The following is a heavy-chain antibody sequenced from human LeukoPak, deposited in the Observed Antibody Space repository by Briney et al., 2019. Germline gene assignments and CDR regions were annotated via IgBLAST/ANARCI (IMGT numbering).Heavy chain of an antibody. V-gene: IGHV4-61*01. CDR2: IYYSGST. Sequence: SETLSLTCTVSGGSVSSGSYYWSWIRQPPGKGLEWIGYIYYSGSTNYNPSLKSRVTISVDTSKNQFSLKLSSVTAADTAVYYCARIHRYCSGGACYVLDNWGQGTLVAVSS. D-gene: IGHD2-15*01. CDR3: ARIHRYCSGGACYVLDN. J-gene: IGHJ4*02. CDR1: GGSVSSGSYY.